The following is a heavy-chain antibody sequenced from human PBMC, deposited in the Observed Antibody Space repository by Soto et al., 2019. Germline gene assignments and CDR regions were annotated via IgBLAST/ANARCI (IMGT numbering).Heavy chain of an antibody. CDR1: GYTFSDYY. V-gene: IGHV1-2*02. D-gene: IGHD3-10*01. Sequence: ASVKVSCKASGYTFSDYYIHWVRQAPGQGLEWMGWISPRTGSANFAQRFQGRVSMTRDTSITTAYMELRRLKSDDTAMYYCARGHYYGPAYGMDVWGQGTTVTVYS. CDR2: ISPRTGSA. CDR3: ARGHYYGPAYGMDV. J-gene: IGHJ6*02.